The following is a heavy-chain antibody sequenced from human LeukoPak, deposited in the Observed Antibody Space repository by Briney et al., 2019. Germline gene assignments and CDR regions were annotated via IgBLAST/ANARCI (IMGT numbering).Heavy chain of an antibody. Sequence: SETLSLTCTVSGASITDYYWSWIRQPPGQGLEWIGYIYYPGHTNYNPSLKSRVTISVDMSKNQFSLKLSSVSAADSAVYFCAREGGPYRPLDYSGQGTLVTVAS. CDR2: IYYPGHT. CDR1: GASITDYY. V-gene: IGHV4-59*01. J-gene: IGHJ4*02. CDR3: AREGGPYRPLDY.